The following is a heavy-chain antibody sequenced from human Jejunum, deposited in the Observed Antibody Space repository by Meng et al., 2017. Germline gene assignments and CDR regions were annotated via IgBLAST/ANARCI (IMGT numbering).Heavy chain of an antibody. V-gene: IGHV3-23*01. CDR3: AKAGDGGWELDYFDS. CDR2: IAGDGGKT. CDR1: GFVFTTYA. Sequence: GGSLRLSCAASGFVFTTYAMTWVRQAPGKGLEWVSSIAGDGGKTYFADSVKGRFTISRVSSSNTLSLQMSSLRAEDSAIYYCAKAGDGGWELDYFDSWGQGTLVTVSS. J-gene: IGHJ4*02. D-gene: IGHD4-23*01.